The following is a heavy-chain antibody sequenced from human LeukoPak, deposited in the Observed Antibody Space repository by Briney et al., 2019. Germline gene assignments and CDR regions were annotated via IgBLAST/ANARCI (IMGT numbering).Heavy chain of an antibody. CDR3: ARGTPTVSAGHY. CDR1: GFTVSSDY. J-gene: IGHJ4*02. V-gene: IGHV3-53*01. D-gene: IGHD2-15*01. CDR2: IYTDGRT. Sequence: PGGSLRLSCAASGFTVSSDYMSWVRQAPGQGLEWVSVIYTDGRTFFADFVKGRFTISRDTSKNMLYLQMNSLRVEDTAVYYCARGTPTVSAGHYWGQGTLVTVSS.